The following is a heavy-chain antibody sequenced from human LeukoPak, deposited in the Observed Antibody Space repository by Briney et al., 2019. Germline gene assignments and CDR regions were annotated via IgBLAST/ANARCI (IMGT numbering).Heavy chain of an antibody. CDR1: GGSISSYY. CDR3: AAGGVALSFDY. CDR2: IYTSGST. D-gene: IGHD3-3*01. V-gene: IGHV4-4*07. J-gene: IGHJ4*02. Sequence: SETLSLTCTVSGGSISSYYWSWIRQPAGKGLERIGRIYTSGSTNYNPSLKSRVTMSVDTSKNQFSLKLSSVTAADTAVYYCAAGGVALSFDYWGQGTLVTVSS.